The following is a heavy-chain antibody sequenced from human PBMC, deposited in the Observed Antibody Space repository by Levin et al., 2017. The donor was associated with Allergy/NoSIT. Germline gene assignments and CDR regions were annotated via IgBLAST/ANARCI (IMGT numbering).Heavy chain of an antibody. Sequence: SETLSLTCTVSGGSISSSTYYWGWIRQPPGKGLEWIGSIYDSDNTYYNPSLKSRVTISVDTSKNQFSLKLSSVTAADTAVYYCARLIGYRAAGGTQTGRYYFDYWGQGTLVTVSS. J-gene: IGHJ4*02. CDR2: IYDSDNT. CDR3: ARLIGYRAAGGTQTGRYYFDY. CDR1: GGSISSSTYY. V-gene: IGHV4-39*01. D-gene: IGHD6-13*01.